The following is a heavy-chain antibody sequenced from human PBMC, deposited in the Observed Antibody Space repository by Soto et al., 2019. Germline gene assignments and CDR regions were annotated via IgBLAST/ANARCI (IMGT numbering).Heavy chain of an antibody. J-gene: IGHJ5*02. V-gene: IGHV6-1*01. D-gene: IGHD1-1*01. Sequence: KQSQTLSLTCAISGDSVSSNSAAWNWIRQSPSRGLEWLGRTYYRSKWYNDYAVSVKSRITINPDTSKNQFSLQLNSVTPEDTAVYYCARFGGGSWNENNWFDPWGQGTLVTVSS. CDR3: ARFGGGSWNENNWFDP. CDR1: GDSVSSNSAA. CDR2: TYYRSKWYN.